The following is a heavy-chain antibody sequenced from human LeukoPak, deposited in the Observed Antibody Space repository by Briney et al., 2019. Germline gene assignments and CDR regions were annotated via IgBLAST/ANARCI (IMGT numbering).Heavy chain of an antibody. D-gene: IGHD3-10*01. V-gene: IGHV3-7*02. J-gene: IGHJ4*02. CDR1: GFTFSRYW. CDR2: IEEDGTVK. CDR3: AASITMFDY. Sequence: PGGSLRLSCAASGFTFSRYWMSWVRQAPGKGLEWVANIEEDGTVKYYVESVKGRFTISRDNAKNSLYLQMNSLRAEDTAVYYCAASITMFDYWGQGTLVTVSS.